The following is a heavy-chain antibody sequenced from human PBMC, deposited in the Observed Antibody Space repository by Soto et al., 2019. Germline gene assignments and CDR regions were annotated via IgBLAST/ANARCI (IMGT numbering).Heavy chain of an antibody. D-gene: IGHD3-3*01. V-gene: IGHV4-39*01. CDR1: GGSSSFTANS. CDR3: ARSPGFWTFDF. J-gene: IGHJ4*02. CDR2: IDFRGRT. Sequence: QLQLQESGPGLVKPSETLSLTCTVSGGSSSFTANSWGWIRQPPGEGLEWIAAIDFRGRTYYNPSLRSRVTISVDTSKSQFSLSLISVTAADTAVYYCARSPGFWTFDFWGQGTLVPVSS.